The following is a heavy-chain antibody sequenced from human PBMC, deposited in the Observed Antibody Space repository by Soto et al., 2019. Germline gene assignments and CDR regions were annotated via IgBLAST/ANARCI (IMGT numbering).Heavy chain of an antibody. V-gene: IGHV3-48*03. D-gene: IGHD2-2*01. Sequence: EVQLVESGGNLVQPGGSLRLSCAASGFTFSNFEMHWVRQAPGKGLEWVSYINTAGSTKYYAESVKGRFTISKDHARNSLFLQKNRLRAEDTAVYYCARAECSNPNCFTAYYSYGLDVWGQGTTVTVSS. J-gene: IGHJ6*02. CDR2: INTAGSTK. CDR3: ARAECSNPNCFTAYYSYGLDV. CDR1: GFTFSNFE.